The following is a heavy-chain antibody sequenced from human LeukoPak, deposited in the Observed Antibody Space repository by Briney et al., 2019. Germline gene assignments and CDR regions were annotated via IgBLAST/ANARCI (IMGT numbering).Heavy chain of an antibody. D-gene: IGHD3-22*01. CDR1: GFTFSSYA. CDR2: ISGSGGST. Sequence: GGSLRLSCAASGFTFSSYAMSWVRQAPGKGLEWVSAISGSGGSTYYADSVKGRFTISRDNPKNTLYLQMNSLRAEDTAVYYCAKDLNYYGSSGYLSWGQGTLVTVSS. V-gene: IGHV3-23*01. CDR3: AKDLNYYGSSGYLS. J-gene: IGHJ5*02.